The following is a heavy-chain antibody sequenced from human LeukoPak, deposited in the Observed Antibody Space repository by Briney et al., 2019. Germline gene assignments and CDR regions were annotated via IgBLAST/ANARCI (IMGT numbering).Heavy chain of an antibody. CDR1: GGSISSHY. V-gene: IGHV4-59*11. CDR3: ARESLNWLDNWFDP. J-gene: IGHJ5*02. Sequence: SETLSLTCTVSGGSISSHYWSWIRQPPGKGLEWIGYIYYSGSTNYNPSLKSRVTISVDTSKNQFSLKLSSVTAADTAMYYCARESLNWLDNWFDPWGQGTLVTVSS. D-gene: IGHD3-9*01. CDR2: IYYSGST.